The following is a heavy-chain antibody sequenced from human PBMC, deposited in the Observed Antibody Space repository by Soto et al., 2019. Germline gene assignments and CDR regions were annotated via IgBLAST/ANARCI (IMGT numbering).Heavy chain of an antibody. V-gene: IGHV4-34*01. D-gene: IGHD5-18*01. CDR3: ARGRGYSYGYFFDY. Sequence: PSETLSLTCAVYCGSFSGYYWSWIRQHPGKGLEWIGEINHSGSANYNPSLKSRVTISVDTSKNQFSLKLSSVTAADTAVYYCARGRGYSYGYFFDYWGQGTLVTVSS. CDR2: INHSGSA. J-gene: IGHJ4*02. CDR1: CGSFSGYY.